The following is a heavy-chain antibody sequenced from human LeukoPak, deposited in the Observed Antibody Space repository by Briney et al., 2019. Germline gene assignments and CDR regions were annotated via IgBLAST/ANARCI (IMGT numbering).Heavy chain of an antibody. D-gene: IGHD6-13*01. CDR2: INSDGRR. CDR3: ARRSRGSWGVDY. CDR1: GFTFSSYW. J-gene: IGHJ4*02. V-gene: IGHV3-74*01. Sequence: GGSLRLSCAASGFTFSSYWMHWVRQAPGKGLVWVSRINSDGRRSYADSVKGRLSISRDNAKNTLYLQMNSLRAEDTAVYYCARRSRGSWGVDYWGQGTLVTVSS.